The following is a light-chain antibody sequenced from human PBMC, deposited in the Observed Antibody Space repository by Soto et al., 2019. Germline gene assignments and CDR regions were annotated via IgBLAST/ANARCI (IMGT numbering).Light chain of an antibody. CDR3: AAWDDDLHVWL. CDR2: SSN. J-gene: IGLJ2*01. Sequence: QSVLTQPPSVSATPWQGVTLSCSGGDSNIGSTAVNWYQQVPGTAPKLLIYSSNQRPAGVPDRISGSESGTSASLAISGLQSEDEADYYCAAWDDDLHVWLFGGGTKLTVL. CDR1: DSNIGSTA. V-gene: IGLV1-44*01.